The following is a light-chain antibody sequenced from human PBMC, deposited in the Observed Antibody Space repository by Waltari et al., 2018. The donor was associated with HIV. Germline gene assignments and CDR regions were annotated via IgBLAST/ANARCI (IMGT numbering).Light chain of an antibody. Sequence: QSALTQPRPVSGSPGQSVTVPCPEASSDVGGSDSVSWYQQHPGKAPKLIIYDVTKRPSGVPGRFSGSRSGDTASLTISGLQADDEADYYCCSYAGSYSYVFGAGTRVIVL. CDR2: DVT. CDR1: SSDVGGSDS. V-gene: IGLV2-11*01. CDR3: CSYAGSYSYV. J-gene: IGLJ1*01.